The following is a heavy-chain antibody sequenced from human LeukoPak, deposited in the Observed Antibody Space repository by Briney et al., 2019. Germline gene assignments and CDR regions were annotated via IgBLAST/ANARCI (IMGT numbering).Heavy chain of an antibody. CDR1: GFTFSSYG. D-gene: IGHD3-9*01. CDR3: ASYDILTVIFDY. Sequence: PGGTLRLSCAASGFTFSSYGMSWVRQAPGKGLEWVSGISGSGGSTYYADSVKGRFTISRDNSKNTLYLQMNSLRAEDTAVYYCASYDILTVIFDYWGQGTLVTVSS. V-gene: IGHV3-23*01. CDR2: ISGSGGST. J-gene: IGHJ4*02.